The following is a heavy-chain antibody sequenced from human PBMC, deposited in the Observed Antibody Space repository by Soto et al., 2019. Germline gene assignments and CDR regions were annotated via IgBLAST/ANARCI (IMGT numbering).Heavy chain of an antibody. Sequence: VQLVESGGGLVQPGGSLRLSCAASGFTFSSYEMNWVRQAPGKGLEWVSYISSSGSTIYYADSVKGRFTISRDNAKNSLYLQMNSLRAADTAVYYCARDRAAAGSVSFDYWGQGTLVTVSS. CDR3: ARDRAAAGSVSFDY. D-gene: IGHD6-13*01. V-gene: IGHV3-48*03. J-gene: IGHJ4*02. CDR1: GFTFSSYE. CDR2: ISSSGSTI.